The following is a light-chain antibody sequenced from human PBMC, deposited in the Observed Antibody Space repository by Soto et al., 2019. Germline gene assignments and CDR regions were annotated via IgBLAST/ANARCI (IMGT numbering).Light chain of an antibody. Sequence: DSQVTQSPSSLSASVGDRVTITCRASQTIGNDLGWYQQKPGKAPNRLIYSASRLQSGVPSRFSGSGSGTHFTLTISSLQPEDFATYYCQQANTFPLPFGHG. V-gene: IGKV1-17*01. CDR1: QTIGND. CDR2: SAS. CDR3: QQANTFPLP. J-gene: IGKJ5*01.